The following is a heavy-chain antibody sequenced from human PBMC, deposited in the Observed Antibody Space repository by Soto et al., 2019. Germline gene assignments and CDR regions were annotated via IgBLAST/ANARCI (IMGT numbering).Heavy chain of an antibody. D-gene: IGHD5-18*01. Sequence: PGGSLRLSCAASGFTVSSTYLTRVRQAPGKGLEWVAILYTGTDTVYADSVKGRFTISRDSSKDSLYLQINDLRADDTGVYYCAKDRRDHNTRTDAFDVWGQGTTVTVSS. CDR2: LYTGTDT. J-gene: IGHJ3*01. CDR3: AKDRRDHNTRTDAFDV. CDR1: GFTVSSTY. V-gene: IGHV3-53*01.